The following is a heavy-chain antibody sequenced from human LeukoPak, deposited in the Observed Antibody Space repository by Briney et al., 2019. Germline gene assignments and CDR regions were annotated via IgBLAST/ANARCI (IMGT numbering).Heavy chain of an antibody. CDR1: GFTFSDSA. D-gene: IGHD3-3*01. CDR3: SSPAHDFDFWSGYYSY. V-gene: IGHV3-73*01. J-gene: IGHJ4*02. CDR2: IRGTANTYAT. Sequence: GGSLRLSCAASGFTFSDSAIHWVRQAAGKGLEWVGRIRGTANTYATAYSASVGGRFTISRDDSKNTAYLQMNSLKSEDTAVYYCSSPAHDFDFWSGYYSYWGQGTLVSVSS.